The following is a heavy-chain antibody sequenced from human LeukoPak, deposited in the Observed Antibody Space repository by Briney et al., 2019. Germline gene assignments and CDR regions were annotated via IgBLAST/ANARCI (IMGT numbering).Heavy chain of an antibody. CDR3: AREGRSSDWYYFDY. Sequence: ASVKVSCKASGFTFTSSAMQWVRQARGQRLEWIGWIVVGSGNTNYAQKFQERVTITRDMSTSTAYMELSSLRSEDTAVYYCAREGRSSDWYYFDYWGQGTLVTVSS. J-gene: IGHJ4*02. CDR1: GFTFTSSA. V-gene: IGHV1-58*02. CDR2: IVVGSGNT. D-gene: IGHD6-19*01.